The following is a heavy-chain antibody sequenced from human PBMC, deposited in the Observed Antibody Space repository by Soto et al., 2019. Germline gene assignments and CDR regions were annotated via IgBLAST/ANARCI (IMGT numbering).Heavy chain of an antibody. CDR3: ARRITKIVVVFDY. CDR1: GGSFSGYY. CDR2: IDHSGST. J-gene: IGHJ4*02. Sequence: QVQLQQWGAGLLKPSETLSLTCAVSGGSFSGYYWSWIRQPPGKGLEWIGEIDHSGSTSYNPSLKSRVSMSGDTSKYQFSLSLNSVTAADTAVYFCARRITKIVVVFDYWGQGTLVTVSS. D-gene: IGHD3-22*01. V-gene: IGHV4-34*01.